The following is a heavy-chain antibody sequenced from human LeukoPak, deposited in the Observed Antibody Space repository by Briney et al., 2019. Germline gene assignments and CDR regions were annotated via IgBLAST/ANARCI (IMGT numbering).Heavy chain of an antibody. Sequence: GGSLRLSCAASGFTFSSYGTHWVRQAPGKGLEWVAVISYDGSNKYYADSVKGRFTISRDNSKNTLYLQMNSLRAEDTAVYYCAKAPDSGYGMDVWGQGTTVTVSS. CDR2: ISYDGSNK. CDR1: GFTFSSYG. CDR3: AKAPDSGYGMDV. J-gene: IGHJ6*02. V-gene: IGHV3-30*18. D-gene: IGHD2-21*02.